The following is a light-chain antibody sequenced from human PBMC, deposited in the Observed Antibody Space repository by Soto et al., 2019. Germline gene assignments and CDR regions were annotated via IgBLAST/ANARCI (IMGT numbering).Light chain of an antibody. CDR2: DDN. J-gene: IGLJ1*01. Sequence: QSVLKQPPSVSAAPGQKVTISCSGSSSNIGGNSVSWYQQLPGTAPKLLIYDDNKRPSGIPDRFSVSKSGTSDTLGITGFQTGVEADYYCGSWDSSLSAYVFGTGTKVTVL. V-gene: IGLV1-51*01. CDR3: GSWDSSLSAYV. CDR1: SSNIGGNS.